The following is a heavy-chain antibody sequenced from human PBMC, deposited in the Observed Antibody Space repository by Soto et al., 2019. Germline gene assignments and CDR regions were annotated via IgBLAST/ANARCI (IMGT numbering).Heavy chain of an antibody. CDR3: ARDSEDLTSNFDY. Sequence: PGGSLRVACAASGFSFTRYSMNWVRQAPGKGLEWVSSISSTTNYIYYADSMKGRFTVSRDNAKNSVYLEMNNLSAEDTALYYCARDSEDLTSNFDYWGQGTLVTVSS. CDR2: ISSTTNYI. V-gene: IGHV3-21*01. J-gene: IGHJ4*02. CDR1: GFSFTRYS.